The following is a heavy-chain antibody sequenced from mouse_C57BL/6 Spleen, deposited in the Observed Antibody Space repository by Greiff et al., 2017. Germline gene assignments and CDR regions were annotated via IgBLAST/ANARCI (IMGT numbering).Heavy chain of an antibody. D-gene: IGHD1-1*01. CDR2: ISYDGSN. V-gene: IGHV3-6*01. CDR1: GYSITSGYY. CDR3: TREAITTVAYFDV. J-gene: IGHJ1*03. Sequence: EVQRVESGPGLVKPSQSLSLTCSVTGYSITSGYYWNWIRQFPGNKLEWMGYISYDGSNNYNPSLKNRISITRDTSKNQFFLKLNSVTTEDTATYYCTREAITTVAYFDVWGTGTTVTVSS.